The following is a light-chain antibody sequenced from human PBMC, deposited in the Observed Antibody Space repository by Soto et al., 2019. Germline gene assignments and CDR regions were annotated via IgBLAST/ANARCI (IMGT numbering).Light chain of an antibody. J-gene: IGKJ1*01. CDR3: QQYNRSPRT. Sequence: EIVLTQSPGTLSLSPGERATLSCRASQSVSNYLAWYQQKSGQAPRLLIYGASSRATGIPDRFSGSGSGTDFTLTISRLEPEDFAVYYCQQYNRSPRTFGQGTKVEIK. CDR1: QSVSNY. CDR2: GAS. V-gene: IGKV3-20*01.